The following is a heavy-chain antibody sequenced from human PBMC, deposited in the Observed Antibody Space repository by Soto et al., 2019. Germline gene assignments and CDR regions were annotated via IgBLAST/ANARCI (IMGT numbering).Heavy chain of an antibody. CDR1: GDSIRNNW. V-gene: IGHV4-4*02. J-gene: IGHJ4*02. CDR2: IYHSGGT. D-gene: IGHD3-22*01. CDR3: ARARDTSGYNDY. Sequence: QVQLQESGPGLVKPSGTLSLTCAVSGDSIRNNWWSWVRQPPGKGLEWIGEIYHSGGTNYNPSLKRRVAMSVDMSKSQVSLNLNSVTAADTAVYYCARARDTSGYNDYWGQGTLVTVSS.